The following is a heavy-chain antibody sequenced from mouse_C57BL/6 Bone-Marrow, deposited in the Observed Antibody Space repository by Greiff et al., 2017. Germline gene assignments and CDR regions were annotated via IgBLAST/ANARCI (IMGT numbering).Heavy chain of an antibody. J-gene: IGHJ1*03. D-gene: IGHD1-2*01. CDR1: GFSFNTYA. CDR2: IRSKSNNYAT. CDR3: VRQHSLLRYWYFDV. V-gene: IGHV10-1*01. Sequence: DVMLVESGGGLVQPKGSLTLSCAASGFSFNTYAMNWVRQAPGKGLEWVARIRSKSNNYATYYADSVKDRFTISRDDSESMLYLQMNNLKTEDTAMYYCVRQHSLLRYWYFDVWGTGTTVTVSS.